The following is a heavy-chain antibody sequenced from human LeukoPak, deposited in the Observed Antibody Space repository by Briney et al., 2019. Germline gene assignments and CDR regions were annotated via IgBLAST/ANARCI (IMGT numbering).Heavy chain of an antibody. V-gene: IGHV5-51*01. J-gene: IGHJ4*02. CDR3: ARHNTDSFDY. Sequence: GESLKISCKGSGYSFSSNWLGWVRQMPGKGLEWMGVIYPGDSDTRYSPSFRGQVTISADKSISTAYLRWTSLKASDTAMYYCARHNTDSFDYWGQGTLVTVSS. CDR2: IYPGDSDT. CDR1: GYSFSSNW.